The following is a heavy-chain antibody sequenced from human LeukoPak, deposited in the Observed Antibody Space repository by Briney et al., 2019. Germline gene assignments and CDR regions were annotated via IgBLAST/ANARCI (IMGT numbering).Heavy chain of an antibody. CDR1: GFTFSGYW. CDR3: ARYRHLGY. CDR2: INQNRGEK. Sequence: PGGSLRLSCTDSGFTFSGYWMNWVRQAPGKGLEWVANINQNRGEKYYVDSVKGRFTISRDNGKNSLYLQMNSLRAEDTAVYYCARYRHLGYWGQGTLVTVSS. J-gene: IGHJ4*02. V-gene: IGHV3-7*01.